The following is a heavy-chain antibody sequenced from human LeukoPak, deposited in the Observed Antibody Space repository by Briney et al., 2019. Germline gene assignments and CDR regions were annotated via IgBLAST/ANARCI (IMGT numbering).Heavy chain of an antibody. CDR1: GGSISSYY. V-gene: IGHV4-59*01. J-gene: IGHJ4*02. Sequence: SETLSLTCTVSGGSISSYYWSWIRQPPGKGLEWIGYIYYSGSTNYNPSLTSRVTISVDTSKNQFSLKLSSVTAADTAVYYCARVLMGASTYWGQGTLVTVSS. CDR3: ARVLMGASTY. D-gene: IGHD1-26*01. CDR2: IYYSGST.